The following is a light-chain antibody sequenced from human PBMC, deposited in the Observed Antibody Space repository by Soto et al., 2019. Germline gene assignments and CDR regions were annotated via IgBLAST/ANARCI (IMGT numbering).Light chain of an antibody. CDR1: QGISNY. J-gene: IGKJ1*01. CDR2: AAS. CDR3: QKYNSAPWT. Sequence: DIQMTQSPSSLSASVGDRVTITCRASQGISNYLAWYQQKPGKVPKLLIYAASTLQSGVPSRFSGSESGTEFTLTISSLQPEDVATYYCQKYNSAPWTFGQGTKVEIK. V-gene: IGKV1-27*01.